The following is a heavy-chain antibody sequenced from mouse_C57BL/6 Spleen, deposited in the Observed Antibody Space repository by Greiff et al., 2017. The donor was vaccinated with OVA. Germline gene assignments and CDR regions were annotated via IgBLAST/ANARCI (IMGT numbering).Heavy chain of an antibody. CDR3: TGNHFITTVVATRYFDY. CDR2: IRLKSDNYAT. V-gene: IGHV6-3*01. J-gene: IGHJ2*01. D-gene: IGHD1-1*01. Sequence: EVQLVESGGGLVQPGGSMKLSCVASGFTFSNYWMNWVRQSPEKGLEWVAQIRLKSDNYATHYAESVKGRFTISRDDSKSSVYLQMNNLRAEDTGIYYCTGNHFITTVVATRYFDYWGQGTTLTVSS. CDR1: GFTFSNYW.